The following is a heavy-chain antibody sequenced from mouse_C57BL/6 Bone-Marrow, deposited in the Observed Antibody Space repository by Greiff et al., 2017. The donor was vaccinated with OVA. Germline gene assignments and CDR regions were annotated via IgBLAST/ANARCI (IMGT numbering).Heavy chain of an antibody. D-gene: IGHD1-1*01. CDR2: IYPGSGST. V-gene: IGHV1-81*01. CDR3: AFYYGSTYYGDY. Sequence: VQLQQSGAELARPGASVKLSCKASGYTFTSYGISWVKQRTGQGLEWIGDIYPGSGSTNYNEKFKSKATLTVDTSSSTAYMQLSSLTSEDSAVYYCAFYYGSTYYGDYWGQGTTRTVAS. J-gene: IGHJ2*01. CDR1: GYTFTSYG.